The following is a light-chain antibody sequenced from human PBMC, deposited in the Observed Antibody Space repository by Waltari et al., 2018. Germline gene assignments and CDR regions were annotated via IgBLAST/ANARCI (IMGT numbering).Light chain of an antibody. CDR1: QSVKNN. Sequence: DIQMTQSPSTLSASVGDRVTITCRASQSVKNNLAWYQHKPGKAPKVLIHKASRLESGVPSRFSGSGFGIEFTFTISSLQPDDFATYYCQEYDSLPVTFGGGTKVDIK. J-gene: IGKJ4*01. CDR2: KAS. V-gene: IGKV1-5*03. CDR3: QEYDSLPVT.